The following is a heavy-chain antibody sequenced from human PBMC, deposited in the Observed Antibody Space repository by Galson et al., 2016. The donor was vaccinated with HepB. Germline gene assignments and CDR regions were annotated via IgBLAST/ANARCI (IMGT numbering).Heavy chain of an antibody. Sequence: SLRLSCAASGFSFSSYWMNWVRQAPGKGLEWVADINQDGSEKYYVDSVGGRFTVSKDNAKNSLYLQMNSLRAEDTAVYYCATMFYYYDSGFDRVDAFDMWGQGTLVTVSS. CDR3: ATMFYYYDSGFDRVDAFDM. CDR2: INQDGSEK. V-gene: IGHV3-7*01. D-gene: IGHD3-22*01. J-gene: IGHJ3*02. CDR1: GFSFSSYW.